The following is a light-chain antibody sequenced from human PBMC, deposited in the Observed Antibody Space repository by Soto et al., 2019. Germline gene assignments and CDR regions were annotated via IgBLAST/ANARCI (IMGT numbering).Light chain of an antibody. CDR3: FSKISGFVYG. V-gene: IGLV2-14*01. CDR1: NTDLGVYGY. CDR2: DVN. Sequence: QSALAQPASVSGSFGQSITISCSGPNTDLGVYGYVSWYQHHPGKAPKLLIYDVNNRPSGISDRFSGSKSGDTASLTISGLQAEDAADYFCFSKISGFVYGFGTGTKVTVL. J-gene: IGLJ1*01.